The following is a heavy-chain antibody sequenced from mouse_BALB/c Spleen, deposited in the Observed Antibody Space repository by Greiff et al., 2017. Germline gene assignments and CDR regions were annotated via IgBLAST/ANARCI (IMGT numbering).Heavy chain of an antibody. CDR2: IWAGGST. V-gene: IGHV2-9*02. D-gene: IGHD5-5*01. CDR1: GFSLTSYG. J-gene: IGHJ4*01. Sequence: VKLVESGPGLVAPSQSLSITCTVSGFSLTSYGVHWVRQPPGKGLEWLGVIWAGGSTTYNSALMSRLSISKDNSKSQVFLKMNSLQTDDTAMYYCAREVYLYAMDYWGQGTSVTVSS. CDR3: AREVYLYAMDY.